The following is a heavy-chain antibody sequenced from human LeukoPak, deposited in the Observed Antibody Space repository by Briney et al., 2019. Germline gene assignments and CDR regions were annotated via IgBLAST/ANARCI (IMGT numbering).Heavy chain of an antibody. J-gene: IGHJ4*02. CDR2: VNPNSGNT. V-gene: IGHV1-8*01. CDR3: ARGKDRELLSSEWLFDY. Sequence: GASVKVSCKASGYTFTSYDISWVRQATGQGLEWMGWVNPNSGNTGYAQKFQGRVTMTRNTSISTAYMELSSLRSEDTAVYYCARGKDRELLSSEWLFDYWGQGTLVTVSS. D-gene: IGHD2-2*01. CDR1: GYTFTSYD.